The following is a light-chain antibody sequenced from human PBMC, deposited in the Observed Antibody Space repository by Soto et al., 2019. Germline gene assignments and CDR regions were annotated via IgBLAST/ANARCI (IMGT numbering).Light chain of an antibody. J-gene: IGLJ2*01. Sequence: QAVLTQPPSASGSPGQSVTISCTGASSDFGGYNFVSWYQHHPGKAPRLMIYDVTQRPSGVPDRFSGSKSGNTASLTVSGLQVDDEAYYYCSSYAGSSIPVAFGGGTKVTVL. CDR1: SSDFGGYNF. CDR3: SSYAGSSIPVA. V-gene: IGLV2-8*01. CDR2: DVT.